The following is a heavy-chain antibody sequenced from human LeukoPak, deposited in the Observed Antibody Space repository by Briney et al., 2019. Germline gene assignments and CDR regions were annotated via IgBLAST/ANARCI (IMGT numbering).Heavy chain of an antibody. CDR1: GFNFTMFW. CDR2: INIDGSVT. D-gene: IGHD2-15*01. CDR3: LRMSNGGSFYDY. Sequence: GGSLRLSCAASGFNFTMFWMHWVRQAPRKGVEWVSRINIDGSVTTYADSVKGRFTISRDNSKNTLYLQMNNLRVEDTAVYYCLRMSNGGSFYDYWGQGALVTVSS. V-gene: IGHV3-74*01. J-gene: IGHJ4*02.